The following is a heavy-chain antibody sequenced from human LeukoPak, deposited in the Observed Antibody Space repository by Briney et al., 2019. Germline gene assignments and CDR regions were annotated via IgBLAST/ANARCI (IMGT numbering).Heavy chain of an antibody. V-gene: IGHV4-59*01. CDR2: IYYSGST. D-gene: IGHD3-10*01. J-gene: IGHJ5*02. Sequence: SETLSLTCTVSGGSISSYYWSWIRQPPGKGLEWIGYIYYSGSTNYNPSLKSRVTISVDTSKNQFSLKLSTVTAADTAVYYCARDLVSMVRGEAYNWFDPWGQGTLVTVSS. CDR1: GGSISSYY. CDR3: ARDLVSMVRGEAYNWFDP.